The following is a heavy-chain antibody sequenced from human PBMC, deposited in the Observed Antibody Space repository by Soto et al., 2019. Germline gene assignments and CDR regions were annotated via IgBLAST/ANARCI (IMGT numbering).Heavy chain of an antibody. Sequence: PGGSLRLSCAASGFTFSNYAMTWVRQAPGKGLEWVSALSGSGVSTYYADSVMGRFTISRDNSKNTVYLQMNSLRAEDTAVYYCAKIESRAEYDSTGYYPFDYWGQGTLVTVSS. CDR1: GFTFSNYA. J-gene: IGHJ4*02. D-gene: IGHD3-22*01. V-gene: IGHV3-23*01. CDR2: LSGSGVST. CDR3: AKIESRAEYDSTGYYPFDY.